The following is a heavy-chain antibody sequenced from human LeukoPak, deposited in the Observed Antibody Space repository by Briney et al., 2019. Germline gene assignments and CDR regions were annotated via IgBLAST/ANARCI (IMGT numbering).Heavy chain of an antibody. CDR3: AKATGIAGRGAFDI. CDR1: GFTFSSYE. CDR2: ISSSGSTI. J-gene: IGHJ3*02. V-gene: IGHV3-48*03. Sequence: GGSLRLSCAASGFTFSSYEMNWVRQAPGKGLEWVSYISSSGSTIYYADSVKGRFTISRDNAKNSLYLQMDSLRTEDTALYYCAKATGIAGRGAFDIWGQGTMVTVSS. D-gene: IGHD6-13*01.